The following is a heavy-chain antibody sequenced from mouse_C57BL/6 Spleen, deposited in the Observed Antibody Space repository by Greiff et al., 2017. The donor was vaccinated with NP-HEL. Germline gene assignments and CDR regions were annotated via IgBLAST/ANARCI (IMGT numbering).Heavy chain of an antibody. CDR2: IYPGDGDT. Sequence: QVQLQQSGAELVKPGASVKISCKASGYAFSSYWMNWVKQRPGKGLEWIGQIYPGDGDTNYNGKFKGKATLTADKSSSTAYMQLSSLTSEDSAVYFCARAGGYYVSLYYAMDYWGQGTSVTVSS. J-gene: IGHJ4*01. D-gene: IGHD2-3*01. V-gene: IGHV1-80*01. CDR3: ARAGGYYVSLYYAMDY. CDR1: GYAFSSYW.